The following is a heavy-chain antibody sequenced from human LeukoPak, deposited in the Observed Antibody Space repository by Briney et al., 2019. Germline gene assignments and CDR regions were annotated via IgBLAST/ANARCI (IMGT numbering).Heavy chain of an antibody. J-gene: IGHJ3*02. D-gene: IGHD3-22*01. V-gene: IGHV4-61*02. CDR2: IYSSGRT. Sequence: SETLSLTCTVSGGSLRRGSSYWSSIRQPAGKGLEWVGRIYSSGRTSYKVSLKGHVAISVDKPKNLFSLKLSSVTAADTAVYYCARESITMIVVVIPGGFDIWGQGTMVTVSS. CDR3: ARESITMIVVVIPGGFDI. CDR1: GGSLRRGSSY.